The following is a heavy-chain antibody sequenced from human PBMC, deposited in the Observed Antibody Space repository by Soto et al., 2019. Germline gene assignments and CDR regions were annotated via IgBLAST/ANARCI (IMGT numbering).Heavy chain of an antibody. D-gene: IGHD3-3*02. CDR2: ISHSGST. Sequence: PSETLSLTCAVSGDSINSSHWWNWVRQPPGKGLEWIGQISHSGSTNYNPSLTSRVNKSVDKSKNHFSLKLTSVTAADTDVYYSAARHFRRGTWTDRKRDCWGEGNMVAVSS. CDR3: AARHFRRGTWTDRKRDC. CDR1: GDSINSSHW. J-gene: IGHJ4*02. V-gene: IGHV4-4*02.